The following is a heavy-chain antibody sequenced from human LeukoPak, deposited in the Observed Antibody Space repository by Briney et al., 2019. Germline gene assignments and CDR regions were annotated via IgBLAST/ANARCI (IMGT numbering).Heavy chain of an antibody. D-gene: IGHD3-3*01. V-gene: IGHV1-8*03. CDR2: MNPNSGNT. J-gene: IGHJ6*03. CDR1: GYTFTSYD. CDR3: ARTAKYYDFWSGYYTNYYYMDV. Sequence: GASVKVSCKASGYTFTSYDINWVRQATGQGLEWVGWMNPNSGNTGYAQKFQGRVTITRNTSISTAYMELSSLRSEDTAVYYCARTAKYYDFWSGYYTNYYYMDVWGKGTTVTVSS.